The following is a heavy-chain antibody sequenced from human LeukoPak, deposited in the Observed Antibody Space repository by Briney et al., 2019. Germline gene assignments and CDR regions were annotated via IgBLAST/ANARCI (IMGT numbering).Heavy chain of an antibody. CDR1: GGSISSYY. CDR3: ARQHYCSGGSCYVDY. Sequence: SETLSLTCTVSGGSISSYYWSWIRQPPGKGLEWIGYIYYSGSTNYNPSLKSRVTISVDQSKNQFHLKLSSVTAADTAVYYCARQHYCSGGSCYVDYWGQGTLVTVSS. V-gene: IGHV4-59*01. D-gene: IGHD2-15*01. J-gene: IGHJ4*02. CDR2: IYYSGST.